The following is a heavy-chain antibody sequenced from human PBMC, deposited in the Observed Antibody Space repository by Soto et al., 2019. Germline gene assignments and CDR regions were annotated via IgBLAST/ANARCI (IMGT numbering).Heavy chain of an antibody. CDR1: GGAISTYY. Sequence: QVHLQESGPGLVKPSETLSLTCTVSGGAISTYYWTWIRQPAGKGLEWIGRIYSSGSTKYNPSLQSRVTMSLATSTIQSSLRLSSVPAADTAAYYCARGLRLSDWFDPWGQGTLVTVSS. CDR3: ARGLRLSDWFDP. V-gene: IGHV4-4*07. J-gene: IGHJ5*02. CDR2: IYSSGST.